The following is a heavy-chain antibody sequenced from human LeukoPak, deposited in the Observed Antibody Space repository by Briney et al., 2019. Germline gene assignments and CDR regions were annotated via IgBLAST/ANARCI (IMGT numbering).Heavy chain of an antibody. J-gene: IGHJ4*02. D-gene: IGHD3-9*01. CDR2: IYHSGST. CDR1: GYSISSGYY. Sequence: SETLSLTCTVSGYSISSGYYWGWIRQPPGKGLEWIGSIYHSGSTYYNPSLKSRVTISVDTSKNQFSLKLSSVTAADTAVYYCARHAGGRYFDWLLPPSFDYWGQGTLVTVSS. V-gene: IGHV4-38-2*02. CDR3: ARHAGGRYFDWLLPPSFDY.